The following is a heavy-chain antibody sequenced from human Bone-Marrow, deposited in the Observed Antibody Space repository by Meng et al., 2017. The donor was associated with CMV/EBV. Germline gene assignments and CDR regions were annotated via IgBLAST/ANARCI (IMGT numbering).Heavy chain of an antibody. Sequence: ASVKVSCKASGGTFSSYAISWVRQAPGKGLEWMGGFDPEDGETIYAQKFQGRVTMTEDTSTDTAYMELSSLRSEDTAVYYCAAGGLRYFDYFDYWGQGTLVTVSS. CDR1: GGTFSSYA. V-gene: IGHV1-24*01. J-gene: IGHJ4*02. CDR3: AAGGLRYFDYFDY. D-gene: IGHD3-9*01. CDR2: FDPEDGET.